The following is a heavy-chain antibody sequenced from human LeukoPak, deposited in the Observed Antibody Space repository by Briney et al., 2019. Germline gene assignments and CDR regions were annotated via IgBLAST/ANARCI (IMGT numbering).Heavy chain of an antibody. CDR2: IRSKAYGGTT. V-gene: IGHV3-49*04. J-gene: IGHJ4*02. CDR1: GFTFGDYA. CDR3: TRDQRAGGSYYVDY. Sequence: GGSLRLSCTASGFTFGDYAMSWVRQAPGKGLEWVGFIRSKAYGGTTEYAASVKGRFTISRDDSKSIAYLQMNSLKTEDTAVYYCTRDQRAGGSYYVDYWGQGTLVTVSS. D-gene: IGHD1-26*01.